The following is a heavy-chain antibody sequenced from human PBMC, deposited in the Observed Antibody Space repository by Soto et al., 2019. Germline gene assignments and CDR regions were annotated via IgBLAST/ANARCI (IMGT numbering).Heavy chain of an antibody. D-gene: IGHD5-18*01. Sequence: EVQLVESGGGLVQPGGSLRLSCAASGFSLSDYWMHWVRQAPGEGLVWLSRITRDGSSTNYADSVKGRFTISRDTAKNTLYLQVNSLRGEDTAVYYCVRGANGYYYFDYWGQGTLVTVSS. CDR2: ITRDGSST. CDR1: GFSLSDYW. V-gene: IGHV3-74*01. CDR3: VRGANGYYYFDY. J-gene: IGHJ4*02.